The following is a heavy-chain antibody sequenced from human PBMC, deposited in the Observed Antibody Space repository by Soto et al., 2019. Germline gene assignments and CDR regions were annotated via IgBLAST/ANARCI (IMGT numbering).Heavy chain of an antibody. Sequence: QVQLVESGGGVVQPGRSLRLSCAASGFIFSSYTMHWVRQAPGKGLEWVGVITYDGSNQYYADSVKGRFTISRDNSRNMLFLQMNSLRPDDTAVYYCARAPSGSYPEFDYWGQGTLATVSS. CDR1: GFIFSSYT. V-gene: IGHV3-30-3*01. CDR3: ARAPSGSYPEFDY. D-gene: IGHD1-26*01. J-gene: IGHJ4*02. CDR2: ITYDGSNQ.